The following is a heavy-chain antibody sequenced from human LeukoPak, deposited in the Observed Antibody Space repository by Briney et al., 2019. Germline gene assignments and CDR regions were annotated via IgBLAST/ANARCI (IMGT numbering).Heavy chain of an antibody. Sequence: PSETLSLTCAVYGGSFSGYYWSWIRQPPGKGLEWIGEINHSGSTNYNPSLKSRVTISVDTSKNQFSLKLSSVTAADTAVYYCARGSIRGSGWTRVLYYFDYWGQGTLVTVSS. J-gene: IGHJ4*02. D-gene: IGHD6-19*01. CDR3: ARGSIRGSGWTRVLYYFDY. CDR1: GGSFSGYY. V-gene: IGHV4-34*01. CDR2: INHSGST.